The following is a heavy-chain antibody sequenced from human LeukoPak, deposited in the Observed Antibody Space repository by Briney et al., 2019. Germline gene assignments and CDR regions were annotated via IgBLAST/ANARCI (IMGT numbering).Heavy chain of an antibody. D-gene: IGHD3-22*01. Sequence: GGFLRLSCAASGFTFSGSAMHWVRQASGKGLEWVGRIRSKANSYATAYAASVKGRFTISRDDSKNTAYLQMNSLKTEDTAVYYCTKTRGDDSSVYYLFDYWGQGTLVTVSS. CDR3: TKTRGDDSSVYYLFDY. V-gene: IGHV3-73*01. CDR1: GFTFSGSA. CDR2: IRSKANSYAT. J-gene: IGHJ4*02.